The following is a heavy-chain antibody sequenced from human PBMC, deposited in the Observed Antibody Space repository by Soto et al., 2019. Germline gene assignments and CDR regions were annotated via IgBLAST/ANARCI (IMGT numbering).Heavy chain of an antibody. Sequence: QVQLLQSGGEVKTPGASLKVSCKAIGYTSSSYGINWVRQAHGQGLEGLGWISVFNGDTKYAQKFQGRVAITKDPGTSTAHMELRSLRSDDAAVYFCATRDDHKDDQPNYYGMDIWGQVTTVTV. D-gene: IGHD3-10*01. CDR2: ISVFNGDT. J-gene: IGHJ6*02. CDR1: GYTSSSYG. CDR3: ATRDDHKDDQPNYYGMDI. V-gene: IGHV1-18*01.